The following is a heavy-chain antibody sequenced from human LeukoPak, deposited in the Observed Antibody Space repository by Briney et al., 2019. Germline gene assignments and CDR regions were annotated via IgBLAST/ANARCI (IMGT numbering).Heavy chain of an antibody. CDR3: ARTLSGSWYFDY. Sequence: SETLSLTCSVSGDSISSYYWSWIRQPPRKGLQWIGYIFYSGSTNYNPSLKIRVTISVATSKNQFSLKLSSVTAADTAVYYCARTLSGSWYFDYWGQGTLVSVSS. V-gene: IGHV4-59*01. CDR1: GDSISSYY. D-gene: IGHD2/OR15-2a*01. J-gene: IGHJ4*02. CDR2: IFYSGST.